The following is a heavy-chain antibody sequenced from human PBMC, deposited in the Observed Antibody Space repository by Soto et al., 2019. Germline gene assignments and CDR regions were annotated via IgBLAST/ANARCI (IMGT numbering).Heavy chain of an antibody. Sequence: PGGSLRLSCAASGFTFSSYEMNWVRQAPGKGLEWVSYISSSGNTIYYADSVKGRFTISRDNSKNTLYLQMSSLRAEDTAVYYCAKVFYYYDSSGYYYFDYWGQGTLVTVSS. CDR3: AKVFYYYDSSGYYYFDY. CDR1: GFTFSSYE. CDR2: ISSSGNTI. J-gene: IGHJ4*02. D-gene: IGHD3-22*01. V-gene: IGHV3-48*03.